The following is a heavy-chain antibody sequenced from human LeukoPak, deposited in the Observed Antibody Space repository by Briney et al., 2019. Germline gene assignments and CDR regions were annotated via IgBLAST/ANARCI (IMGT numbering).Heavy chain of an antibody. CDR2: ISAYDGNT. D-gene: IGHD2-2*01. CDR3: ARDRAIVVVPAAAGDY. CDR1: GYTSTSYG. J-gene: IGHJ4*02. V-gene: IGHV1-18*01. Sequence: ASVKVSCTASGYTSTSYGISRVRQAPGPGLKWLGWISAYDGNTNYAQKLQGRVTMTTVTSTSTAYMELRSLRSDDTAVYYCARDRAIVVVPAAAGDYWGQGTLVTVSS.